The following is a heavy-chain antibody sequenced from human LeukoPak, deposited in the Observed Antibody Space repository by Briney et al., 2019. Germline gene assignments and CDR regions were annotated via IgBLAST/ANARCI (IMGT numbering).Heavy chain of an antibody. CDR2: IRSKAYGGTP. J-gene: IGHJ4*02. D-gene: IGHD5-18*01. V-gene: IGHV3-49*04. Sequence: GRSRRLSCRASGITFGGFTFGDYAMSWVRQAPGKGLEWIGFIRSKAYGGTPEYAASVKGRFTISRDDSKSIAYLQMNSLKTEDSAVYYCTRDLEGYTYGDWGQGTLVTVSS. CDR1: GITFGGFTFGDYA. CDR3: TRDLEGYTYGD.